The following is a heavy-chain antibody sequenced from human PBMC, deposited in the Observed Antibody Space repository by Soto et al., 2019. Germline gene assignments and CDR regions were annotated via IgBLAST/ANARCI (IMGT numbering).Heavy chain of an antibody. D-gene: IGHD6-19*01. V-gene: IGHV4-59*01. CDR1: GGSISGDS. CDR3: ARRSRSSSGCYFLAY. CDR2: SYYNGVT. J-gene: IGHJ4*02. Sequence: QVQLQESGPGLVKPSETLSLTCTVSGGSISGDSWSWIRQSPGNALEWIGYSYYNGVTKYNPYLKSRVIISVDKSQHQFSLSLTSVTAADTAVYYCARRSRSSSGCYFLAYWDQGTLVTVAS.